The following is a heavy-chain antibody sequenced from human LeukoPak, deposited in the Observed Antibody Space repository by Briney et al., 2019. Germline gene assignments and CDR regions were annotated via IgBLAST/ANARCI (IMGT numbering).Heavy chain of an antibody. D-gene: IGHD6-13*01. J-gene: IGHJ6*03. CDR1: GFTFSSYA. CDR3: ARARYSSSWYFTLNYMDV. Sequence: GGSLRLSCAASGFTFSSYAMSWVRQAPGKGLEWVSAISGSGGSTYYADSVKGRFTISRDNSKNTLYLQMNSLRAEDTAVYYCARARYSSSWYFTLNYMDVWGKGTTVTVPS. CDR2: ISGSGGST. V-gene: IGHV3-23*01.